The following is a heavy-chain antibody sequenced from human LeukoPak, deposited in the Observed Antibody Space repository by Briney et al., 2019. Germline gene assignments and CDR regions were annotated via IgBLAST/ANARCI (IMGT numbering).Heavy chain of an antibody. J-gene: IGHJ5*02. CDR3: AREDHTANNWFDP. CDR2: IIPMLGRS. Sequence: GASVKVSCKASGGSFSSYGISWVRQAPGQGLEWMGGIIPMLGRSNYAQKFQGGVTISTDESTSTAYMEMSSLRSEDTAVYYCAREDHTANNWFDPWGQGTLVTVSS. D-gene: IGHD5-18*01. CDR1: GGSFSSYG. V-gene: IGHV1-69*05.